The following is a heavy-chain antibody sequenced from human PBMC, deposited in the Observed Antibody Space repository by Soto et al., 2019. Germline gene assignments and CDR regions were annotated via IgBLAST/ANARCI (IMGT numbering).Heavy chain of an antibody. CDR2: IFSSGST. V-gene: IGHV4-4*09. J-gene: IGHJ2*01. D-gene: IGHD3-16*01. CDR3: ARRGGEGFPWYFDL. Sequence: QVQLQESGPGLVKPSETLSLTCSVSGASMHNYCWAWIRQSPGKGLEWIGYIFSSGSTNFNPSLRGRVPISIDTSKTKFSLELKAVTAADKAVYYCARRGGEGFPWYFDLWGRGTLVTVSS. CDR1: GASMHNYC.